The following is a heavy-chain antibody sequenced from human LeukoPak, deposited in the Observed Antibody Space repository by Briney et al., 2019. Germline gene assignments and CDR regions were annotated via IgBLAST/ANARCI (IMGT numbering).Heavy chain of an antibody. V-gene: IGHV3-48*04. J-gene: IGHJ4*02. Sequence: GGSLRLSCAASGFTFSSDSMNWVRQAPGKGLEWISYMSGDSTNLYYADSVKGRFTISRDNAKNSLYLQMNSLRAEDTAVYYCAGRQYGYSYGDFDYWGQGTLVTVSS. CDR1: GFTFSSDS. D-gene: IGHD5-18*01. CDR3: AGRQYGYSYGDFDY. CDR2: MSGDSTNL.